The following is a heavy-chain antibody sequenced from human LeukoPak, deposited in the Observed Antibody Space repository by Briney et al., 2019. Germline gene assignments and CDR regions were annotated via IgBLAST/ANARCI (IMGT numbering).Heavy chain of an antibody. CDR1: GFTFTTYA. V-gene: IGHV3-23*01. Sequence: GGSLRLSCAASGFTFTTYAMSWVRQAPGKGLEWVSTISGGGAGTHYADSVKGRFTISRDNSKNTLYLQMNSLRAEDTAVYYCAKDPGAFSGLGYDYWGQGTLVTVSS. D-gene: IGHD3-10*01. CDR3: AKDPGAFSGLGYDY. CDR2: ISGGGAGT. J-gene: IGHJ4*02.